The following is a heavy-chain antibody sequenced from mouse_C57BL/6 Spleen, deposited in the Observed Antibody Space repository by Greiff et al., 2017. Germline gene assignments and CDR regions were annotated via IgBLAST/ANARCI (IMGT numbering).Heavy chain of an antibody. CDR2: IYPGDGDT. CDR1: GYAFSSSW. V-gene: IGHV1-82*01. CDR3: ARGLYNGSSYGSYYGY. Sequence: LEESGPELVKPGASVKISCKASGYAFSSSWMNWVKQRPGKGLEWIGRIYPGDGDTNYNGKFKGKATLTANKSSSTAYMQLRSLTSEDSAVCFCARGLYNGSSYGSYYGYWGQGTPRTVSS. J-gene: IGHJ2*01. D-gene: IGHD1-1*01.